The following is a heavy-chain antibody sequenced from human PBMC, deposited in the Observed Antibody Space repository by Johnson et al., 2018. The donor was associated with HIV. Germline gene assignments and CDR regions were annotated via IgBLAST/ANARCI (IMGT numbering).Heavy chain of an antibody. Sequence: MQLVESGGGLVQPGRSLRLSCAASGFTFDDYAMHWVRQAPGKGLEWVSVIYSGGSTFYADSVKGRFTISRDNSKNTLYLQMNSLRADDTAVYYCAREGIWYCSGGSCYGAFDIWGQGTMVTVSS. J-gene: IGHJ3*02. V-gene: IGHV3-66*01. CDR3: AREGIWYCSGGSCYGAFDI. D-gene: IGHD2-15*01. CDR2: IYSGGST. CDR1: GFTFDDYA.